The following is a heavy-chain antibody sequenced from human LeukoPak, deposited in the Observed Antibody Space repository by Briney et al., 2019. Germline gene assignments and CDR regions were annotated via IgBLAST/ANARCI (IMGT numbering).Heavy chain of an antibody. D-gene: IGHD3-9*01. J-gene: IGHJ4*02. CDR3: ARAYYDISTGYLDY. V-gene: IGHV6-1*01. CDR1: GDSVSSKSAA. CDR2: TYYRSKWYN. Sequence: SQTLSLTCAISGDSVSSKSAAWNWIRQSPSRGLEWLGRTYYRSKWYNDYAASVKSRISVNPDTTKNQFSLQLSSVTPEDTAVYYCARAYYDISTGYLDYWGQGTLVTVSP.